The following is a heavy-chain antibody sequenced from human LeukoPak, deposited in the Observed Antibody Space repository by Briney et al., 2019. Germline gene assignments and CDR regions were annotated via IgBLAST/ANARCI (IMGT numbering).Heavy chain of an antibody. CDR2: IYYSGST. CDR3: ARGRKGEAAAGTYWFDP. J-gene: IGHJ5*02. D-gene: IGHD6-13*01. V-gene: IGHV4-31*03. CDR1: GGSISSGGYY. Sequence: PSQTLSLTCTVSGGSISSGGYYWSWIRQHPGKGLEWIGYIYYSGSTYYNPSLKSRVTISVDTSKNQFSLKLSSVTAADTAVYYCARGRKGEAAAGTYWFDPWGQGTLVTVSS.